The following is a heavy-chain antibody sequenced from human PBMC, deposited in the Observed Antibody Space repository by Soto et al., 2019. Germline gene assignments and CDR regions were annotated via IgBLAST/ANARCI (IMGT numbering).Heavy chain of an antibody. Sequence: GGSLRLSCAASGFTFSSYDMHWVRQATGKGLEWVSAIGTAGDTYYPGSVKGRFTISRENAKNSLYLQMNSLRAEDTAVYYCARDVGGQWLVHFDYWGQGTLVTVSS. CDR3: ARDVGGQWLVHFDY. V-gene: IGHV3-13*01. CDR2: IGTAGDT. D-gene: IGHD6-19*01. CDR1: GFTFSSYD. J-gene: IGHJ4*02.